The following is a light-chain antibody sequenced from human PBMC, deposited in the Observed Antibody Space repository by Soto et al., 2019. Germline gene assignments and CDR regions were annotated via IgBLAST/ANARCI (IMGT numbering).Light chain of an antibody. CDR2: DAS. Sequence: IVMTQSPAAMSVSPGDRSTLSFGAVQPLNNNEAWYQQKPGRAPRLLIYDASXRATGISARSSGSGSGTEFTLTISSLQSEDFAVEYCQQYEKCPSSSTFGQGTRLEIK. V-gene: IGKV3D-15*01. J-gene: IGKJ5*01. CDR3: QQYEKCPSSST. CDR1: QPLNNN.